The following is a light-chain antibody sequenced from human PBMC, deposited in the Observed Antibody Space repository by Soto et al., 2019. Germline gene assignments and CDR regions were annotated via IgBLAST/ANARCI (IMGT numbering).Light chain of an antibody. CDR3: AARHDLLAGFYL. Sequence: QSVLTQPPSASGTPGQRGTISCSGSSSNIGTNTVNWYLQLPGTAPKLLMYNNNQRPSGVPERFSGSKSGTSASLAIGGLQSEDEAVYYCAARHDLLAGFYLFGSGPNSTVL. CDR2: NNN. CDR1: SSNIGTNT. V-gene: IGLV1-44*01. J-gene: IGLJ1*01.